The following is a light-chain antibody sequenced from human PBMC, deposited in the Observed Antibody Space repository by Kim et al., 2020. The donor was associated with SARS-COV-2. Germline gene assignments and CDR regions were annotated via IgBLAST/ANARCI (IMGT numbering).Light chain of an antibody. J-gene: IGKJ5*01. Sequence: ASVGGRVTITCRASQDIRNDLGWYQQDAGRAHKRLIYGASSLQSGVPSGFSGSGSGTEFTLTVHSLQPEDFATYVCLQHNTYPITFGQGTRLEIK. CDR3: LQHNTYPIT. V-gene: IGKV1-17*01. CDR2: GAS. CDR1: QDIRND.